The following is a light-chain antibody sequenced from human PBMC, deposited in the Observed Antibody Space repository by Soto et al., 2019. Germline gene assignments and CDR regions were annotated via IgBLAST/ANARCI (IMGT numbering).Light chain of an antibody. CDR3: QQYGGSPRT. V-gene: IGKV3-20*01. J-gene: IGKJ1*01. Sequence: VLTQSPGTLSLSPGERAILSCRASQSVRSNYLAWYQQKPGQAPRLLIYGASSRATGIPDRFSGSGSGTDFTLTISRLEPEDFAVYYCQQYGGSPRTFGQGTKVEIK. CDR1: QSVRSNY. CDR2: GAS.